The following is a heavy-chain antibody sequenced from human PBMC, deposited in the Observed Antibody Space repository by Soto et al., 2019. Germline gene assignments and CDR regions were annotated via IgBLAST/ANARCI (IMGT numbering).Heavy chain of an antibody. CDR3: AKDLIVRGVYITDY. D-gene: IGHD3-10*01. J-gene: IGHJ4*02. CDR2: ISYDGSNK. V-gene: IGHV3-30*18. CDR1: GFTFSSYG. Sequence: PGGSLRLSCAASGFTFSSYGMHWVRQAPGKGLEWVAVISYDGSNKYYADSVKGRFTISRDNSKNTLYLQMNSLRAEDTAVYYCAKDLIVRGVYITDYWGQGTLVTVSS.